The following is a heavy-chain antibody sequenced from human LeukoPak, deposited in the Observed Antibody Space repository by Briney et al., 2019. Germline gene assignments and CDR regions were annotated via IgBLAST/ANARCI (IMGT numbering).Heavy chain of an antibody. CDR2: IRFDGSNQ. CDR3: AKVYGESHFDS. J-gene: IGHJ4*02. Sequence: PGGSLRLSCAASGFTCRSFGMHFVRQAPGKGLEWVAFIRFDGSNQYYIDSVKGRFTISRDNSNNTLFLQMNNLRGDGTAVYFCAKVYGESHFDSCGQGTLVTVSS. V-gene: IGHV3-30*02. CDR1: GFTCRSFG. D-gene: IGHD2/OR15-2a*01.